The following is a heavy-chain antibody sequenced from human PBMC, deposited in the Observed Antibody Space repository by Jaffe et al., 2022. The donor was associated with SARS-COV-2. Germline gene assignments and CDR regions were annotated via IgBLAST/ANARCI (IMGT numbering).Heavy chain of an antibody. D-gene: IGHD6-13*01. V-gene: IGHV3-30*03. CDR1: GLAFSSYV. J-gene: IGHJ6*02. CDR3: ATSRPGSSWKAPDV. CDR2: ISYDGDNK. Sequence: QEQLVESGGGVVQPGRSLRLSCAASGLAFSSYVMHWVRQAPGKGLEWVAVISYDGDNKYDADPVKGRFTISRDNSKNTLYLQMDSLRGEDTAVYFCATSRPGSSWKAPDVWGQGTTVTVSS.